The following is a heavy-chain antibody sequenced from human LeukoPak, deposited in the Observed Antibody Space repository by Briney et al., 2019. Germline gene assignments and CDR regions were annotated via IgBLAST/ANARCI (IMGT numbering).Heavy chain of an antibody. V-gene: IGHV3-23*01. CDR3: AKKGGYSVQLWLRYYFDY. CDR2: ISGSGGST. CDR1: GFTFSSYA. J-gene: IGHJ4*02. D-gene: IGHD5-18*01. Sequence: WGSLRLSCAASGFTFSSYAMSWVRQAPGKGLEWVSAISGSGGSTYYADSVKGRFTISRDNSKNTLYLQMNSLRAEDTAVYYCAKKGGYSVQLWLRYYFDYWVQGTLVTVSS.